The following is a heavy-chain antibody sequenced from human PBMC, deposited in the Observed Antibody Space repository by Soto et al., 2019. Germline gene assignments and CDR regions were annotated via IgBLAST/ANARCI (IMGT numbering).Heavy chain of an antibody. V-gene: IGHV3-48*01. J-gene: IGHJ3*02. CDR3: ARDQLYYNDISGRPLNAFDI. CDR2: IGIGSRTK. CDR1: GFTFRNYC. D-gene: IGHD3-22*01. Sequence: GGSLRLSCAAFGFTFRNYCMNWVRQAPGKGLEGVSYIGIGSRTKYYADSVKGRFTISRDNAKNSLYLQMNSLRAEDTAVYYCARDQLYYNDISGRPLNAFDIWGQGTMVTVSS.